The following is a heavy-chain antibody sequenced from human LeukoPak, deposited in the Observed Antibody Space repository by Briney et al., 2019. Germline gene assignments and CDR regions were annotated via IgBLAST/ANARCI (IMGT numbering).Heavy chain of an antibody. V-gene: IGHV4-30-2*01. CDR3: AKRVAAAGIFDY. CDR2: IYQSGST. J-gene: IGHJ4*02. Sequence: SETLSLTCTVSGGSISSGGYYWSWIRQPPGKGLEWIGYIYQSGSTYYTPSLESRVTISVDRSKNQFSLRLSSVTAADTAVYYCAKRVAAAGIFDYWGQGTLVSVSS. CDR1: GGSISSGGYY. D-gene: IGHD6-13*01.